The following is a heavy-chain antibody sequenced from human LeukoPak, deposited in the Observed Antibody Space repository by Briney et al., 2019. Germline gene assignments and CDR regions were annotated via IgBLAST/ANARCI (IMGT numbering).Heavy chain of an antibody. V-gene: IGHV3-30*02. CDR2: IRYDGSNK. D-gene: IGHD3-9*01. CDR3: AKDWLRYFDWSWVH. Sequence: PGGSLRLSCAASGFTFSSYGMHWVRQAPGKGLEWVAFIRYDGSNKYYADSVKGRFTISRENSKNTLYLQMNSLRAEDTAVYYCAKDWLRYFDWSWVHWGQGTLVTVSS. J-gene: IGHJ4*02. CDR1: GFTFSSYG.